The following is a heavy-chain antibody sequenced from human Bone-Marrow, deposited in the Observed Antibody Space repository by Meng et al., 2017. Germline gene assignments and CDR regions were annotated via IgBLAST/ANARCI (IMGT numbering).Heavy chain of an antibody. J-gene: IGHJ6*02. CDR2: INWNGGST. D-gene: IGHD5-18*01. CDR1: GFTFDDYG. V-gene: IGHV3-20*04. Sequence: GESLKISCAASGFTFDDYGMSWVRQAPGKGLEWVSGINWNGGSTGYADSVKGRFTISRDNAKNSLYLQMNSLRDEDTALYYCAREGYSYGNGMDVWGQGTTVTVSS. CDR3: AREGYSYGNGMDV.